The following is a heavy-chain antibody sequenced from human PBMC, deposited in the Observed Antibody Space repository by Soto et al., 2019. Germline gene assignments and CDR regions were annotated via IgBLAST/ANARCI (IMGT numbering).Heavy chain of an antibody. J-gene: IGHJ1*01. D-gene: IGHD3-22*01. CDR3: ATPNYDDRSGYLLYFRR. CDR1: GYTLTELS. V-gene: IGHV1-24*01. Sequence: ASVKVSCKVSGYTLTELSMHWVRQAPGKGLEWMVGFDPEDGETIYAQKFQGRVTMTEDTSTDTAYMELSSLRSEDTAEYYCATPNYDDRSGYLLYFRRCGQRTLVTVAS. CDR2: FDPEDGET.